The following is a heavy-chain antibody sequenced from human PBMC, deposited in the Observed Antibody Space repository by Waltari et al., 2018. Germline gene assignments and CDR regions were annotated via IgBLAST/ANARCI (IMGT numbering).Heavy chain of an antibody. V-gene: IGHV4-59*01. J-gene: IGHJ4*02. D-gene: IGHD6-19*01. Sequence: QVQLQESGSGLVKPSETLSLTCTVSGGSISSYYWSWIRQPPGKGLEWIGYIYYSGSTNYNPSLKSRVTISVDTSKNQFSLKLSSVTAADTAVYYCARVTISGLDYWGQGTLVTVSS. CDR1: GGSISSYY. CDR2: IYYSGST. CDR3: ARVTISGLDY.